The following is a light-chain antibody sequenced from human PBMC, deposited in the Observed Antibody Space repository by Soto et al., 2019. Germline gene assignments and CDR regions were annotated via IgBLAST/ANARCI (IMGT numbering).Light chain of an antibody. V-gene: IGLV2-14*01. Sequence: QSALTQPASVSGSPGQSITISCTGTSSDGGGYNYVSWYQQHPGKAPKLMIYDVSNRPSGVSNNFTGSRSGNTASLTISGLQAEDEADYYCSSYTSSSTVVFGEGTKVTVL. CDR2: DVS. J-gene: IGLJ2*01. CDR3: SSYTSSSTVV. CDR1: SSDGGGYNY.